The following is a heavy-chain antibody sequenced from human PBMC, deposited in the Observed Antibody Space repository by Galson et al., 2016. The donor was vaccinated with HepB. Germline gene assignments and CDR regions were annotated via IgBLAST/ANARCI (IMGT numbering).Heavy chain of an antibody. J-gene: IGHJ6*02. CDR2: IVPMLDIV. CDR1: GGTFITYA. V-gene: IGHV1-69*10. D-gene: IGHD2-15*01. Sequence: SVKVSCKASGGTFITYAVSWVRQAPGQGLQWMGGIVPMLDIVKYAENFQGRVTLTADKSTSTAYMELSSLRSQDTAVYYCATKPRYCSGENCYYYGMDVWGQGIMVTVSS. CDR3: ATKPRYCSGENCYYYGMDV.